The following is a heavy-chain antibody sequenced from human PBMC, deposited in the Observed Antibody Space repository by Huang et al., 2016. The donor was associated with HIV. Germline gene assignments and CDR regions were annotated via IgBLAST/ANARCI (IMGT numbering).Heavy chain of an antibody. CDR2: IYATGTT. CDR3: ARATYRDFEYSFDF. D-gene: IGHD2-21*01. V-gene: IGHV4-61*09. J-gene: IGHJ4*02. CDR1: GDSITRSMNYY. Sequence: QVQLQESGPGLVKPSQTLSLICSVSGDSITRSMNYYCTWVRQPTGQGLAYVGLIYATGTTYYNPSLKTRVSIALDTSKNQCALRLTSMTAADTAVYYCARATYRDFEYSFDFWGQGILVTVSS.